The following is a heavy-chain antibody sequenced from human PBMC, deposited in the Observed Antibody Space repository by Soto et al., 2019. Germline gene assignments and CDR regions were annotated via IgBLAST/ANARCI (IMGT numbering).Heavy chain of an antibody. Sequence: PGGSLRLSCAASGFTFSSYAMGWVRQAPGKGLEWVSAISGSGGSTYYADSVKGRFTISRDNSKNTLYLQMNSLRAEDTAVYYCAKGAPIVVVVAAMTNFDYWGQGTLVTVSS. J-gene: IGHJ4*02. CDR1: GFTFSSYA. CDR2: ISGSGGST. D-gene: IGHD2-15*01. V-gene: IGHV3-23*01. CDR3: AKGAPIVVVVAAMTNFDY.